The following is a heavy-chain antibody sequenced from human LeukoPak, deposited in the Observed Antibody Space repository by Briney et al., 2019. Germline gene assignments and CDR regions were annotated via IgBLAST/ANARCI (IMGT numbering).Heavy chain of an antibody. V-gene: IGHV4-4*07. D-gene: IGHD3-10*01. CDR2: LYPSGST. J-gene: IGHJ4*02. CDR3: ARDLSGSLYFDY. CDR1: GASISPYY. Sequence: PSGTLSLTCTVSGASISPYYWNWIRQPARKGLEWIGRLYPSGSTDYNPSLKSRVTMSVDTSKNQFSLKVTSVTAADTAIYYCARDLSGSLYFDYWGQGTLVTVSS.